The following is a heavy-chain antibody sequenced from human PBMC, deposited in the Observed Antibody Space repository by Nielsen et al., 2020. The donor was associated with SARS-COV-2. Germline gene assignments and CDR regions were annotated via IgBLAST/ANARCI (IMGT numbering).Heavy chain of an antibody. CDR2: LYTGETT. CDR3: ATRRSPFYYCYGMDV. Sequence: GGSLRLSCAASGFTVSSNYMSWVRQAPGKGLEWVSILYTGETTYYADSVRGRFTISRDNSKNTLYLQMNSLRVEDTAVYYCATRRSPFYYCYGMDVWGQGTTVTVSS. CDR1: GFTVSSNY. J-gene: IGHJ6*02. V-gene: IGHV3-66*01.